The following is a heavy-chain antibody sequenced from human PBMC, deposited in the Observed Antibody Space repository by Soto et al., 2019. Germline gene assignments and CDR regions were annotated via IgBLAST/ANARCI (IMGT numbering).Heavy chain of an antibody. CDR1: GFTFSSYS. CDR2: ISSSSSYI. V-gene: IGHV3-21*01. J-gene: IGHJ6*02. Sequence: PGWSLRLSCAASGFTFSSYSMNWVRQAPGKGLEWVSSISSSSSYIYYADSVKGRFTISRDNAKNSLYLQMNSLRAEDTAVYYCARDGPAAVSYYYYGMDVWGQGTTVTVSS. D-gene: IGHD3-16*01. CDR3: ARDGPAAVSYYYYGMDV.